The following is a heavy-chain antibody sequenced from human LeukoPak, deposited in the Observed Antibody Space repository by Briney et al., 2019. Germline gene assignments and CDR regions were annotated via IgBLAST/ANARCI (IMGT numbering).Heavy chain of an antibody. J-gene: IGHJ6*02. V-gene: IGHV4-31*03. Sequence: SETLSLTCTVSGGSISSGGYYWSWIRQHPGKGLEWIGYIYYSGSTYYNPSLKSRVTISVDTSKNQFSLKLSSVTAADTAVYYCARDVRNYYYYGMDVWGQGTTVTVSS. CDR3: ARDVRNYYYYGMDV. CDR1: GGSISSGGYY. CDR2: IYYSGST.